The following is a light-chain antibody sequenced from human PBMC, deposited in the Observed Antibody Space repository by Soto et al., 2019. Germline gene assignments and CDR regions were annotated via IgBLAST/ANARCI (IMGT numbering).Light chain of an antibody. V-gene: IGKV3-20*01. CDR2: GAS. J-gene: IGKJ1*01. Sequence: EIGLTQSAGTLSLSPGERATLSCRASQSVSSSYLAWYQQKPGQAPRLVIYGASSRATGIPDRFSGSGSGTDFTLTISRLETEDFAVYYCQQYGSSPRTFGQGTKVDIK. CDR3: QQYGSSPRT. CDR1: QSVSSSY.